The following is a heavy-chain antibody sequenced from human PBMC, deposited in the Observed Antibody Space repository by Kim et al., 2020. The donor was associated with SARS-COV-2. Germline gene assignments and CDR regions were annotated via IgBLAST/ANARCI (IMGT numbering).Heavy chain of an antibody. CDR3: ARGGEWGVWLALGWFDP. V-gene: IGHV1-3*01. Sequence: ASVKVSCKASGYTFTSYAMHWVRQAPGQRLEWMGWINAGNGNTKYSQKFQGRVTITRDTSASTAYMELSSLRSEDTAVYYCARGGEWGVWLALGWFDPWGQGTLVTVSS. CDR2: INAGNGNT. CDR1: GYTFTSYA. J-gene: IGHJ5*02. D-gene: IGHD6-19*01.